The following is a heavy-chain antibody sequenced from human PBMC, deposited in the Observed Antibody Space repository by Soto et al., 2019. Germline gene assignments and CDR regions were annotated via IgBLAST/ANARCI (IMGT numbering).Heavy chain of an antibody. CDR3: AKYGPLXSSSSXNY. V-gene: IGHV3-23*01. CDR1: GFTFSSYA. J-gene: IGHJ4*02. Sequence: EVQLLESGGGLVQPGGSLRLSCAASGFTFSSYAMSWVRQAPGKGLEWVSAISGSGGSTYYADSVKGRFTXSRXXSKXXXXXXXXXXXXXXXAVYYCAKYGPLXSSSSXNYWGQGTLVTVSS. CDR2: ISGSGGST. D-gene: IGHD6-6*01.